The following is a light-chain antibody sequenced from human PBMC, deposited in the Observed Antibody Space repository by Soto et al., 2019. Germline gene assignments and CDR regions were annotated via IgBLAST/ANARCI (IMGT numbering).Light chain of an antibody. J-gene: IGKJ1*01. CDR1: QSVNSK. CDR3: QQYSNWPWT. Sequence: VMTPSPATLSVSPVERATLSCRASQSVNSKLAWYQQRPGQAPRLLIYGTSTWATGIPARFSASGSGTDFTLTISGLQSEDFAVYYCQQYSNWPWTFGQGTKVNI. V-gene: IGKV3-15*01. CDR2: GTS.